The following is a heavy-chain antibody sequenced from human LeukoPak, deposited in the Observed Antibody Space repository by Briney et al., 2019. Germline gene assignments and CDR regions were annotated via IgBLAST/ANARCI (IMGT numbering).Heavy chain of an antibody. Sequence: GGSLRLSCAASGFTFSSYGMHWVRQAPGKGLEWVAVISYDGSNKYYADSVKGRFTISRDNSKNTLYLQMNSLRAEDTAVYYCAKDGGLLTANFDYWGQGTLVTVST. CDR2: ISYDGSNK. D-gene: IGHD3-9*01. J-gene: IGHJ4*02. V-gene: IGHV3-30*18. CDR1: GFTFSSYG. CDR3: AKDGGLLTANFDY.